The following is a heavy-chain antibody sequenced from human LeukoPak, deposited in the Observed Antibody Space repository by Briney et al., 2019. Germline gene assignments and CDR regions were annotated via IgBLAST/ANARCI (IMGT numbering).Heavy chain of an antibody. J-gene: IGHJ4*02. V-gene: IGHV3-30-3*01. Sequence: GRSLRLSCAASGFTFSSYAMHWVRQAPGKGLEWVAVISYDGSNKHYADSVKGRFTISRDNSKSTLYLQMNSLRAEDTAVYYCARGPYDSSGYYVYWGQGTLVTVSS. CDR1: GFTFSSYA. CDR2: ISYDGSNK. CDR3: ARGPYDSSGYYVY. D-gene: IGHD3-22*01.